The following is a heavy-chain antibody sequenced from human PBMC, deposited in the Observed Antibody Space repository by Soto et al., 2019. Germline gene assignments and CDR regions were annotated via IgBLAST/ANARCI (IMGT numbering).Heavy chain of an antibody. CDR1: GFTFSSYS. CDR2: ISSSSSTI. J-gene: IGHJ4*02. CDR3: ARGTTFLDY. Sequence: GGSLRLSCAASGFTFSSYSMNWVRQAPGKGLEWVSYISSSSSTIYSADSVKGRFTISRDNAKNSLYLQMNSLRAEDTAVYYCARGTTFLDYWGQGTLVTVSS. D-gene: IGHD4-17*01. V-gene: IGHV3-48*01.